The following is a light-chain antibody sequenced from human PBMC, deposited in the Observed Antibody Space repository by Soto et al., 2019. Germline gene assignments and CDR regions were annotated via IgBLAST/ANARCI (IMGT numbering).Light chain of an antibody. CDR1: SSDLGANNY. Sequence: QSALTQPASVSGSPGQSITISCTGTSSDLGANNYVSWYQFHPGKAPKLMVFDVSNRPSGVSNRFSGSKSGNTASLSISGLQAEDEADYYCCSFTSTTRYVFGTGTKVTVL. CDR2: DVS. CDR3: CSFTSTTRYV. J-gene: IGLJ1*01. V-gene: IGLV2-14*03.